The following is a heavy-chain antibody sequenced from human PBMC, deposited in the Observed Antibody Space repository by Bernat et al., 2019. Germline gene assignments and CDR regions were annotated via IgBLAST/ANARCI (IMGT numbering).Heavy chain of an antibody. CDR1: GDSVSSNSAA. CDR3: ARAGGGSSGWNGNWFDP. D-gene: IGHD6-19*01. J-gene: IGHJ5*02. Sequence: QVQLQQSGPGLVKPSQTLSLTCAISGDSVSSNSAAWNWIRQSPLRGLEWLGRTYSRSKWYNDYAESVKSRININPDTSKNQFSLQVKSVTPEDTAVYYCARAGGGSSGWNGNWFDPWGQGTLVIVSS. CDR2: TYSRSKWYN. V-gene: IGHV6-1*01.